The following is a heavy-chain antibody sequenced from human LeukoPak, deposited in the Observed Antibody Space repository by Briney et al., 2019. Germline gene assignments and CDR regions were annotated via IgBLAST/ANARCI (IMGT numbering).Heavy chain of an antibody. J-gene: IGHJ5*02. CDR1: GYTFTSYD. CDR3: ARSIAVFYWFDP. CDR2: MNPNSGNT. D-gene: IGHD6-19*01. V-gene: IGHV1-8*03. Sequence: ASVKVSCKASGYTFTSYDISWVRQATGQGLEWMGWMNPNSGNTGYAQKFQGRVTITRNTSISTAYMELSSLRSEDTAVYYCARSIAVFYWFDPWGQGTLVTVSS.